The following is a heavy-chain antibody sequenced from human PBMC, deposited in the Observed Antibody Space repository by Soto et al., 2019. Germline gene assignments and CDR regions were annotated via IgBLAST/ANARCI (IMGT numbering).Heavy chain of an antibody. J-gene: IGHJ4*02. CDR1: SGCFSGYY. CDR2: ISQSGNT. V-gene: IGHV4-34*01. Sequence: PSETLSLTCAIYSGCFSGYYWGWIRQPPGKGLEWIGEISQSGNTNYSPSLKSRVSISIDTSKKQFSLNLASVSAADTAVYYCARAPKVSGSSQTRPDFWGQGTLVTVSS. CDR3: ARAPKVSGSSQTRPDF. D-gene: IGHD6-6*01.